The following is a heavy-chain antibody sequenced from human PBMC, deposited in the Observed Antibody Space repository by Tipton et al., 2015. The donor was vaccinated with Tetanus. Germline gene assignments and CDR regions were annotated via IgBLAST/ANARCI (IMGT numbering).Heavy chain of an antibody. CDR2: ISNGNP. Sequence: GLVKPSETLSLTRTVSRGPISSYYWSWIRQPAGKGLEWIGHISNGNPDYTPSLKNRVTISIGTSNDQFSLKLNSVTAADSAVYYCARGRQRLVPVGFDLWGQGTLVTVSS. D-gene: IGHD6-13*01. CDR1: RGPISSYY. J-gene: IGHJ5*02. CDR3: ARGRQRLVPVGFDL. V-gene: IGHV4-4*07.